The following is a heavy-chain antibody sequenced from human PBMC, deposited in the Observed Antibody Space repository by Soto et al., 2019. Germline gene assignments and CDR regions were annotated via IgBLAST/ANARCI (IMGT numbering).Heavy chain of an antibody. J-gene: IGHJ4*02. V-gene: IGHV3-30*18. D-gene: IGHD3-16*02. Sequence: QVQLVESGGGVVQPGRSLRLSCAASGFTFSSYGMHWVRQAPGKGLEWVAVISYDGSNKYYADSVKGRFTISRDNSKNTLYLQMNSLRAEDTAVYYCAKGWRDDYVWGSYRYKSAGFDYWGQGTLVTVSS. CDR3: AKGWRDDYVWGSYRYKSAGFDY. CDR2: ISYDGSNK. CDR1: GFTFSSYG.